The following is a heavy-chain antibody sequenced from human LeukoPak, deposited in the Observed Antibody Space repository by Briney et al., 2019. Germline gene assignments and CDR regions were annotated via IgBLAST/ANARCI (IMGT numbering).Heavy chain of an antibody. CDR1: GFTFSSYW. CDR3: AKQYYDFWSFDY. D-gene: IGHD3-3*01. J-gene: IGHJ4*02. V-gene: IGHV3-7*01. Sequence: PGGSLRLSCAASGFTFSSYWMSWVRQAPGKGLEWVANIKQDGSEKYYVDSVKGRFTISRDDAKNSLYLQMNSLRAEDTAVYYCAKQYYDFWSFDYWGQGTLVTVSS. CDR2: IKQDGSEK.